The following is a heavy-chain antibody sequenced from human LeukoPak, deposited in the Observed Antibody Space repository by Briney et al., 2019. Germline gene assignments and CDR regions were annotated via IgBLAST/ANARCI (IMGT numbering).Heavy chain of an antibody. D-gene: IGHD5-18*01. Sequence: GGSLRLSCAASGFTFSDYYMSWIRQAAGKGLEGVSCISSSGSTIYYAHSVKGRFTISRDNAKNSLYLQMNSLRAEDTAVYYCARDLASPTAMVGAYYYYGMDVWGQGTTVTVSS. CDR1: GFTFSDYY. CDR2: ISSSGSTI. V-gene: IGHV3-11*01. J-gene: IGHJ6*02. CDR3: ARDLASPTAMVGAYYYYGMDV.